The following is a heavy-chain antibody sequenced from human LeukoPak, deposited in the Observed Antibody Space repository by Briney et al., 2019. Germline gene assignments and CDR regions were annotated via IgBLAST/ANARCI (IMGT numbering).Heavy chain of an antibody. Sequence: ASVKVSCKASGYTFTNYYIHWVRQAPGQGFEWTGIINPSGGSTSYAQKFQGRVTMTRDTSTSTVYMELSSLRSEDTAVYYSAREGPYSDSSRSRFDYWGQGTLVTVSS. V-gene: IGHV1-46*01. CDR1: GYTFTNYY. D-gene: IGHD6-6*01. J-gene: IGHJ4*02. CDR2: INPSGGST. CDR3: AREGPYSDSSRSRFDY.